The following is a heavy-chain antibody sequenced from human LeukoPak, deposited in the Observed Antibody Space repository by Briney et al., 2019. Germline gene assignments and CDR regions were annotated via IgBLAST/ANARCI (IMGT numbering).Heavy chain of an antibody. V-gene: IGHV4-4*07. CDR1: GGSISNYY. CDR3: ASGSSGYDP. CDR2: IYSSGTT. J-gene: IGHJ5*02. D-gene: IGHD5-12*01. Sequence: SETLSLTCSVSGGSISNYYWSWIRQPAGKGLEWIGRIYSSGTTIYNPSLKSRVTMSVDTSKNQFSLKLSSVTAADTAVYFCASGSSGYDPWGQGTLVTVSS.